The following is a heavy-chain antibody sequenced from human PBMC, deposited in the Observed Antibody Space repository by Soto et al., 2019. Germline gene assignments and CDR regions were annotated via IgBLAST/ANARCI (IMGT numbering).Heavy chain of an antibody. V-gene: IGHV4-39*01. Sequence: QLQLQESGPGLVKASETLSLTCTVSGGSITGTTSYWGWIRQSPGTGLEWIGSVYYSGHTYENPSLQSRVTISVDTSKIHFSLNLRCVTAADTAVYYCARQKVYYDTRHFDYWGQGALVTVSS. D-gene: IGHD3-22*01. CDR1: GGSITGTTSY. CDR2: VYYSGHT. CDR3: ARQKVYYDTRHFDY. J-gene: IGHJ4*02.